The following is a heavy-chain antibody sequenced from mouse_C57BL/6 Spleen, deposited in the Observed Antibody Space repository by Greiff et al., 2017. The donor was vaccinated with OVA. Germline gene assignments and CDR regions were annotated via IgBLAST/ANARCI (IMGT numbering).Heavy chain of an antibody. CDR1: GYTFTSYW. Sequence: QVQLQQPGAELVRPGSSVKLSCKASGYTFTSYWMDWVKQRPGQGLEWIGNIYPSDSETHYNQKFKDKATLTVDKSSSTAYMQISSLTSEASAVYYCARKDYYGSSYNYWGQGTTLTVSS. D-gene: IGHD1-1*01. CDR2: IYPSDSET. J-gene: IGHJ2*01. V-gene: IGHV1-61*01. CDR3: ARKDYYGSSYNY.